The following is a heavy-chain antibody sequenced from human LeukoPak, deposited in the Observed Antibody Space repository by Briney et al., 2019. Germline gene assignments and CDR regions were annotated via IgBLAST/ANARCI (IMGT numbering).Heavy chain of an antibody. CDR1: GYTFTGYY. Sequence: GASVKVSCKASGYTFTGYYMHWVRQAPGQGLEWMGWINPNSGGTNYAQKFQGRVTMTRDTSISTAYMELSRLRSDDTAVYYCARDPMVRGVNLYWYFDLWGRGTLVTVSS. V-gene: IGHV1-2*02. J-gene: IGHJ2*01. CDR2: INPNSGGT. D-gene: IGHD3-10*01. CDR3: ARDPMVRGVNLYWYFDL.